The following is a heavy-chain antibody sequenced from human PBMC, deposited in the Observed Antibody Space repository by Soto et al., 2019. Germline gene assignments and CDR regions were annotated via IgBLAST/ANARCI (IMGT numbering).Heavy chain of an antibody. Sequence: GGSLRLSCAASGYTFISYGMHWVRQAPGKGLEWVAVISYDGSNKYYADSVKGRFTISRDNSKNTLYLQVNSLRAEDTAVYYCAKDLAPHSSPTDYYGMDVWGQGTTVTVSS. CDR1: GYTFISYG. J-gene: IGHJ6*02. CDR2: ISYDGSNK. D-gene: IGHD6-13*01. CDR3: AKDLAPHSSPTDYYGMDV. V-gene: IGHV3-30*18.